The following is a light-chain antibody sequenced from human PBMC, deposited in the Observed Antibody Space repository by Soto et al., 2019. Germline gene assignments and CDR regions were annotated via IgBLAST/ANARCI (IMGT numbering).Light chain of an antibody. V-gene: IGKV1-5*01. CDR1: QSISSW. CDR3: QQYNSYSLT. Sequence: DIQMTQSPSILSASVGDRVTITCRASQSISSWLAWYQQKPGKAPKLLIYDASSLESGVPSRFSGSGSGTEFTLTISSLQPDDFATYYRQQYNSYSLTFGQGTKVEIK. CDR2: DAS. J-gene: IGKJ1*01.